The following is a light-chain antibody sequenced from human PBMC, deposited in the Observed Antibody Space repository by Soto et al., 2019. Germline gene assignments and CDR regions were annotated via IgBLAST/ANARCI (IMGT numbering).Light chain of an antibody. Sequence: QSVLTQPASVSGSPGQSITISCTGTSSDVGSYNLVSWHQQHSGKAPKLMIYEGSKRPSGVSNRFSGSKSGNTASLTVSGLQAEDEADYYCCSYAGSNTSDVFGRGTKLTVL. CDR2: EGS. CDR3: CSYAGSNTSDV. CDR1: SSDVGSYNL. J-gene: IGLJ2*01. V-gene: IGLV2-23*01.